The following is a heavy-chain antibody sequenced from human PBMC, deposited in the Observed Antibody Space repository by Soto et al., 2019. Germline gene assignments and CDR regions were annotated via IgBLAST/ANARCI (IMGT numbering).Heavy chain of an antibody. Sequence: PETLSLTCTVSGGSISSSSYYWGWIRQPPGKGLVWIGSIYYSGTTYYNPSLKSRVTISVDTSKNQFSLKLSSVTAADTAVYYCARHRGYYDILTGYYTELNFDYWGQGTLVTVSS. CDR1: GGSISSSSYY. CDR3: ARHRGYYDILTGYYTELNFDY. J-gene: IGHJ4*02. D-gene: IGHD3-9*01. V-gene: IGHV4-39*01. CDR2: IYYSGTT.